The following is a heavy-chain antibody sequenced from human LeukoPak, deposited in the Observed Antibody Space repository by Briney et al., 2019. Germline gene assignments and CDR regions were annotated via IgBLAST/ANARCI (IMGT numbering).Heavy chain of an antibody. V-gene: IGHV3-33*01. CDR2: FGYDGSRE. J-gene: IGHJ4*02. D-gene: IGHD1-26*01. CDR1: GFSFRAHD. Sequence: GGSLRLSCAASGFSFRAHDMHWVRLAPGKGLEWVALFGYDGSREYYTDSVKGRFTISRDNAKNTLYLQMNSLRVEDTAVYYCARESGSRGDFDYWGQGTLVTVSS. CDR3: ARESGSRGDFDY.